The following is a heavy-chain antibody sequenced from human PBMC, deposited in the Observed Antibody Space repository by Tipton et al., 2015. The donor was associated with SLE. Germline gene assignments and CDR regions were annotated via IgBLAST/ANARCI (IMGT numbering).Heavy chain of an antibody. CDR2: ISSSSSYI. J-gene: IGHJ4*02. V-gene: IGHV3-21*04. CDR3: ARDRYYYDSSAPTGDY. CDR1: GFTFSSYS. D-gene: IGHD3-22*01. Sequence: SLRLSCAASGFTFSSYSMNWVRQAPGKGLEWVSSISSSSSYIYYADSVKGRFTISRDNAKNSLYLQMNSLRAEDTALYYCARDRYYYDSSAPTGDYWGQGTLVTVSS.